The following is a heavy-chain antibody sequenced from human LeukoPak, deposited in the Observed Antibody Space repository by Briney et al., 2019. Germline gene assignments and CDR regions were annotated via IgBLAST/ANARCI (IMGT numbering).Heavy chain of an antibody. D-gene: IGHD6-19*01. V-gene: IGHV3-33*01. CDR2: IWYDGSNK. Sequence: GGSLRLSCAASGFTFSSYGMYWVRQAPGKGLEWVAVIWYDGSNKYYGDSVKGRFTISRDNSKNTLYLQMNSLRAEDTAVYYCARGYSSGWYSNHWGQGTLVTVSS. J-gene: IGHJ5*02. CDR1: GFTFSSYG. CDR3: ARGYSSGWYSNH.